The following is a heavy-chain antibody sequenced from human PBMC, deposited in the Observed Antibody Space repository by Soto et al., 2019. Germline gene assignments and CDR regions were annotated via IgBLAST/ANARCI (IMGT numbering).Heavy chain of an antibody. V-gene: IGHV1-46*01. CDR3: ARDCEVAAAGSPYYYYYYGMDV. D-gene: IGHD6-13*01. Sequence: ASVKVSGNASGYTFTSYYMHWVRQAPGQGLEWMGIINPSGGSTSYAQKFQGRVTMTRDTSTSTVYMELSSLRSEDTAVYYCARDCEVAAAGSPYYYYYYGMDVWGQGTTVTVSS. CDR1: GYTFTSYY. J-gene: IGHJ6*02. CDR2: INPSGGST.